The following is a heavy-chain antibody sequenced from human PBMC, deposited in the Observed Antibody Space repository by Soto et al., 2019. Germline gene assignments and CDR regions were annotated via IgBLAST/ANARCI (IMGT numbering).Heavy chain of an antibody. CDR1: GFTFSSYA. V-gene: IGHV3-30-3*01. J-gene: IGHJ6*02. CDR3: PREQLAPSGCSYGMDV. CDR2: ISYDGSNK. D-gene: IGHD6-6*01. Sequence: GGSLRLSCAASGFTFSSYAMHWVRQAPGKGLEWVAIISYDGSNKYYADSVKGRFTISRDNSKSTLYLQMDSLRPEDTAAYYSPREQLAPSGCSYGMDVWGQGTTVTVSS.